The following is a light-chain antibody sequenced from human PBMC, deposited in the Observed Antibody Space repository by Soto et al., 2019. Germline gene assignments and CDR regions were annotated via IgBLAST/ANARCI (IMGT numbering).Light chain of an antibody. J-gene: IGKJ1*01. Sequence: DIQMTHSPSTLSASVGDRVTITCRASQSISSWLAWYQQKPGKAPKLLIYKASTLQSGVPSRFSGSGSGTEFTLAISSLQPDDSANYYCQQYNDNWTFGQGTKVEIK. CDR3: QQYNDNWT. V-gene: IGKV1-5*03. CDR1: QSISSW. CDR2: KAS.